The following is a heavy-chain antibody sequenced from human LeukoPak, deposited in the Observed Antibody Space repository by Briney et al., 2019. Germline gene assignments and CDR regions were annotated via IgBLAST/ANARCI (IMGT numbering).Heavy chain of an antibody. CDR3: ATDGAGFDT. CDR1: GFTFNDYY. V-gene: IGHV3-11*01. Sequence: GGSLRLSCAASGFTFNDYYMSWIRQAPGKGLEWLSYINIGGTNTHYADSVKGRFTISRDNAKKSLYLEMNNLRAEDTAVYYCATDGAGFDTWGQGVLVTVSA. CDR2: INIGGTNT. J-gene: IGHJ5*02.